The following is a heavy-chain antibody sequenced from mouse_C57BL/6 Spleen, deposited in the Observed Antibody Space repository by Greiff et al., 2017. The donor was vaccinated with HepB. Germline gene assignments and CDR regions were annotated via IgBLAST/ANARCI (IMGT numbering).Heavy chain of an antibody. CDR2: IDPETGGT. CDR3: TRPMVNYYAMDY. Sequence: QSGAELVRPGASVTLSCKASGYTFTDYEMHWVKQTPVHGLEWIGAIDPETGGTAYNQKFKGKAILTADKSSSTAYMELRSLTSEDSAVYYCTRPMVNYYAMDYWGQGTSVTVSS. J-gene: IGHJ4*01. V-gene: IGHV1-15*01. CDR1: GYTFTDYE. D-gene: IGHD2-2*01.